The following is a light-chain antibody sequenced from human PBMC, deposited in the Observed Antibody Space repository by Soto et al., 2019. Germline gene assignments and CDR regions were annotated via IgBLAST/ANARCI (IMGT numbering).Light chain of an antibody. J-gene: IGKJ4*01. V-gene: IGKV3-20*01. CDR1: QSVSSSY. Sequence: DIELTQSPGTLSLSPGERAALSCRASQSVSSSYLAWYQQKPGQAPRLLIYGASNRATGIPDRFSGSGSATDFTLTISRRGPEDFAVYFSQQDDNAPRTFGGGTKVDSK. CDR3: QQDDNAPRT. CDR2: GAS.